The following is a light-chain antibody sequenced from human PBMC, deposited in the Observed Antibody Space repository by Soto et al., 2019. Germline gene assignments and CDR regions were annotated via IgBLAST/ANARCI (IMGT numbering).Light chain of an antibody. CDR1: QSISSGY. V-gene: IGKV3-20*01. Sequence: ILLTQSPATLSVSPGERATLSCRAIQSISSGYLAWYQQKPGQAPRLLIYGASSRATGIPDRFSGSGSETDFTLTISRLEPEDFAVYYCQRYGTSLTWTFGQGTKVDIK. CDR3: QRYGTSLTWT. CDR2: GAS. J-gene: IGKJ1*01.